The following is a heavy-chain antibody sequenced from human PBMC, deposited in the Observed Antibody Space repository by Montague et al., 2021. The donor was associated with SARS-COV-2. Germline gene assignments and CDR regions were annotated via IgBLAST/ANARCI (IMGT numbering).Heavy chain of an antibody. Sequence: SETLSLTCAVSDGSLSSFYWNWVRQPPGKGLEWIGEINHGGSTYYNPSLKSRVTISVDTSKNQFSLRLNSVTAADTAVYYCACGEDNGRGYMDVGGKGTTGTVSS. V-gene: IGHV4-34*01. CDR1: DGSLSSFY. CDR2: INHGGST. J-gene: IGHJ6*03. CDR3: ACGEDNGRGYMDV. D-gene: IGHD1-26*01.